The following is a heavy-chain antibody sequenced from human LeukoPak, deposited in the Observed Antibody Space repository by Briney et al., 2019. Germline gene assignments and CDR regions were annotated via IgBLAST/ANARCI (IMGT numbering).Heavy chain of an antibody. Sequence: GGSLRLSCAASGFTFSSSEMNWIRQAPGKGLEWISYISSRGVTIYYADSVTGRFTISRDNAKNSLYPQMNSLRAEDTAVYYCAREGRYYGSGSYPYWGQGTLVTVSS. D-gene: IGHD3-10*01. J-gene: IGHJ4*02. CDR1: GFTFSSSE. V-gene: IGHV3-48*03. CDR3: AREGRYYGSGSYPY. CDR2: ISSRGVTI.